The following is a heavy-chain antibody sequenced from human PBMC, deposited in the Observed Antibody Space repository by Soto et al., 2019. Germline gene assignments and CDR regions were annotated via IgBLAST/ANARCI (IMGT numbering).Heavy chain of an antibody. D-gene: IGHD3-10*01. CDR2: ISSSRSYI. CDR3: ARDGDYGSGILVFDP. CDR1: GFTFSSYS. Sequence: GGSLRLSCAASGFTFSSYSMNWVRQAPGKGLEWVSSISSSRSYIYYADSVKGRFTISRDNAKNSLYLQMNSLRAEDTAVYYCARDGDYGSGILVFDPWGQGTLVTVSS. V-gene: IGHV3-21*01. J-gene: IGHJ5*02.